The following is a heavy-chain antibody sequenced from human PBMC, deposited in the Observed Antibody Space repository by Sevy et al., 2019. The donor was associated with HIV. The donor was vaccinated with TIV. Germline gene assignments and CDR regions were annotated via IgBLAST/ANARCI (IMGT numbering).Heavy chain of an antibody. J-gene: IGHJ6*02. CDR3: ARDRLDGYYYGMDV. CDR1: GFTFSSYS. Sequence: GESLKISCAASGFTFSSYSMNWVRQAPGKGLEWVSSISSSSSYIYYADSVKGRFTISRDNAKNSLYLQMNSLRVEDTAVYYCARDRLDGYYYGMDVWGQGTTVTVSS. D-gene: IGHD1-1*01. CDR2: ISSSSSYI. V-gene: IGHV3-21*01.